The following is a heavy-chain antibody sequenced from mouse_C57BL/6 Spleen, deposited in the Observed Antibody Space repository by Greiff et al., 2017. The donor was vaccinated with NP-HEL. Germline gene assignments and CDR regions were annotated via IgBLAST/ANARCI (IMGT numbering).Heavy chain of an antibody. CDR2: IDPSDSYT. D-gene: IGHD1-1*01. CDR1: GYTFTSYW. J-gene: IGHJ1*03. Sequence: VQLQQSGAELVMPGASVKLSCKASGYTFTSYWMHWVKQRPGQGLEWIGEIDPSDSYTNYNQKFNGKSTLTVDKSSSTAYMQLSSLTSEDSAVYYCARGPPYCYGSSGGYFDVWGTGTTVTVSS. V-gene: IGHV1-69*01. CDR3: ARGPPYCYGSSGGYFDV.